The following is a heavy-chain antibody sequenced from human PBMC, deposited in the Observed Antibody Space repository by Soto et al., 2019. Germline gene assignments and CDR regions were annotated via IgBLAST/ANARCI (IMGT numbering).Heavy chain of an antibody. CDR2: IIPVFGAA. D-gene: IGHD3-10*02. V-gene: IGHV1-69*13. CDR3: ARARGPSMLRYYYGLDV. Sequence: SVKVSCKASGGTFSTYAISWVRQAPGQGLEWMGGIIPVFGAANYTQKFQGRVTITADESTRAVYMELSSLRSEDTAVYYCARARGPSMLRYYYGLDVWGQGTTVTVSS. CDR1: GGTFSTYA. J-gene: IGHJ6*02.